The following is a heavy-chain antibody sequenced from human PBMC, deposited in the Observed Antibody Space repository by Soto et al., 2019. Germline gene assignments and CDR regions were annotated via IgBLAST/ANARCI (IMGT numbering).Heavy chain of an antibody. CDR2: ISGSGGST. D-gene: IGHD4-17*01. CDR1: GFTFSSYA. V-gene: IGHV3-23*01. J-gene: IGHJ4*02. Sequence: EVQLLESGGGLVQPGGSLRLSCAASGFTFSSYAMSWVRQAPGKGLEWVSAISGSGGSTYYADSVKGRFTISRDNSKNTLYLQMNSLRAEDTAVYYCAKDPEYYGDRYIYFDYWGQGTLVTVSS. CDR3: AKDPEYYGDRYIYFDY.